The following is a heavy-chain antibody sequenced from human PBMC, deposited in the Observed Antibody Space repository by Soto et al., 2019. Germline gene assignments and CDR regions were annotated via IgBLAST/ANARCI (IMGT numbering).Heavy chain of an antibody. J-gene: IGHJ4*02. D-gene: IGHD5-18*01. Sequence: GESLKISCKGSGYSFTNYWIGWVRQMPGKGLEWMGIIYPGDSDTRYSPSFQGQVIISVDQSISTAYLQWSSLQASDTAMYYCARQDYNYAYFDFWGQGTLVTVSS. CDR1: GYSFTNYW. CDR3: ARQDYNYAYFDF. CDR2: IYPGDSDT. V-gene: IGHV5-51*01.